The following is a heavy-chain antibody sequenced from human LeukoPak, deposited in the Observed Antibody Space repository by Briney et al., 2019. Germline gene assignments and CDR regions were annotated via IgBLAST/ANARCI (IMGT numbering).Heavy chain of an antibody. D-gene: IGHD1-26*01. V-gene: IGHV4-59*01. CDR2: IYYSGST. Sequence: PSETLCLTCTVSGDSISSGFWSWIRQPPGKGLEWIGYIYYSGSTSYNPSLKSRVTISVDTSKNHFSLKLSPVTAADTAVYYCARILVVATDYFDYWGQGALVTVSS. J-gene: IGHJ4*02. CDR1: GDSISSGF. CDR3: ARILVVATDYFDY.